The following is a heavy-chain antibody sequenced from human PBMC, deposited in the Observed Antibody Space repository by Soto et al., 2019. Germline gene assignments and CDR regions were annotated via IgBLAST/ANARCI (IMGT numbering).Heavy chain of an antibody. CDR2: MNPNSGNT. J-gene: IGHJ6*02. D-gene: IGHD4-17*01. CDR1: GYTFTSYD. Sequence: ASVKVSCKASGYTFTSYDINWVRQATGQGLEWMGWMNPNSGNTGYAQKFQGRVTMTRNTSISTAYMELSSLRSEDTAVYYCARDYGGNLGYYYYGMDVWGQGTTVTVYS. V-gene: IGHV1-8*01. CDR3: ARDYGGNLGYYYYGMDV.